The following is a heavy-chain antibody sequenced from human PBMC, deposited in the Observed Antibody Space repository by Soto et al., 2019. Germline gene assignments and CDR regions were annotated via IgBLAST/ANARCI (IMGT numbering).Heavy chain of an antibody. CDR2: IKSKTDGGTT. CDR1: GFTFSNAW. D-gene: IGHD2-2*01. CDR3: TTDIGYCSSTSCFNWFDP. Sequence: LRLSCAASGFTFSNAWMSWVRQAPGKGLEWVGRIKSKTDGGTTDYAAPVKGRFTISRDDSKNTLYLQMNSLKTEDTAVYYCTTDIGYCSSTSCFNWFDPWGQGTPVTVSS. V-gene: IGHV3-15*01. J-gene: IGHJ5*02.